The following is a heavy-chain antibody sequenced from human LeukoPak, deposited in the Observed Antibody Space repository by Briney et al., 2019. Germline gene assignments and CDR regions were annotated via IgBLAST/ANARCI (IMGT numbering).Heavy chain of an antibody. CDR1: GFTFSSNW. V-gene: IGHV3-23*01. CDR3: AKARCSGGSCSKNY. D-gene: IGHD2-15*01. J-gene: IGHJ4*02. Sequence: PGGSLRLSCAASGFTFSSNWMSWVRQAPGKGLEWVSAISGSGGSTYYADSVKGRFTISRDNSKNTLYLQMNSRRGQYTAVYHCAKARCSGGSCSKNYWGQGTLVTVSS. CDR2: ISGSGGST.